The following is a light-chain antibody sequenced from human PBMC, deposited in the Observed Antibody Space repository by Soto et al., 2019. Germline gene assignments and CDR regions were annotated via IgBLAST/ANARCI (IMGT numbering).Light chain of an antibody. J-gene: IGLJ3*02. CDR2: EDD. Sequence: QSVLTQPASVSGSPGQSITISCSGVSGDVGNYNLVSWYQQYPGKAPALLIYEDDKRPSGVSNRFSGSKSDSTASLTISGLQAEDEADYYCQSYDSSLSGWVFGGGTKLTVL. CDR3: QSYDSSLSGWV. CDR1: SGDVGNYNL. V-gene: IGLV2-14*02.